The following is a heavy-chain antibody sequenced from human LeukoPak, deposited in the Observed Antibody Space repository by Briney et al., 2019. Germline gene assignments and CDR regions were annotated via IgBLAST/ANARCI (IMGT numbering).Heavy chain of an antibody. CDR2: IRHRDSNT. V-gene: IGHV3-23*05. D-gene: IGHD5-18*01. Sequence: PGGPLRLSCAAAGFTFRSYWMPWGRQAPGKGLLWVPSIRHRDSNTYYAYSVMGRFTIYRDNTKNTMYLQMNSLKAEDTAVYYCAEDCQCGYSYCYSSSDYWGQGTLVTVSS. CDR3: AEDCQCGYSYCYSSSDY. J-gene: IGHJ4*02. CDR1: GFTFRSYW.